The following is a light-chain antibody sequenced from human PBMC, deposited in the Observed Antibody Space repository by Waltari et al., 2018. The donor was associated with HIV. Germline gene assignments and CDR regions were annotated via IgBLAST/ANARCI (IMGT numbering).Light chain of an antibody. CDR2: RRG. J-gene: IGLJ3*02. CDR3: AAWDSSLSEWV. Sequence: AGLTQPSSVSKGLGQNVTLTRTGNDKNVGHEGEGWLLRHEGHPPEVLSYRRGVRPAGISEKYSASRSGNTASLTITGLRVDDEAVYYCAAWDSSLSEWVFGGGTKLTVL. V-gene: IGLV10-54*01. CDR1: DKNVGHEG.